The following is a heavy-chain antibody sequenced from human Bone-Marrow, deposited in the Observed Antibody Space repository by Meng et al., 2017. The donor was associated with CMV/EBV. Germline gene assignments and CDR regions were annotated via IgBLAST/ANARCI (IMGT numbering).Heavy chain of an antibody. CDR1: GYTFTSYY. CDR2: INPSGGST. V-gene: IGHV1-46*01. J-gene: IGHJ4*01. D-gene: IGHD3-22*01. Sequence: ASVKVSCKASGYTFTSYYMHWVRQAPGQGLEWMGIINPSGGSTSYAQKFQGRVTMTRDTSTSTVYMELSSLRSEDTAVYYCARGGYYDSSGYYDVDYWGHGTRVTVSS. CDR3: ARGGYYDSSGYYDVDY.